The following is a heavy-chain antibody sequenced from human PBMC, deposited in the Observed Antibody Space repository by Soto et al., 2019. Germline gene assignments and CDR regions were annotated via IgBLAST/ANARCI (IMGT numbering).Heavy chain of an antibody. CDR3: TTLTHYVIGVRGVDYYYGMDV. Sequence: GGSLRLSCAASGFTFSNAWMNWVRQAPGKGLEWVGRIKSKTDGGTTDYAAPVKGRFTISRDDSKNTLYLQMNSLKTEDTAVYYCTTLTHYVIGVRGVDYYYGMDVWGQGTTVTVSS. D-gene: IGHD4-17*01. V-gene: IGHV3-15*07. CDR2: IKSKTDGGTT. CDR1: GFTFSNAW. J-gene: IGHJ6*02.